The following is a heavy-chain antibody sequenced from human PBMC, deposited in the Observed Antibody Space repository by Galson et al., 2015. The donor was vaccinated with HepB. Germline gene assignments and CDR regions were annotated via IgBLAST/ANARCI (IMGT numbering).Heavy chain of an antibody. V-gene: IGHV3-48*03. Sequence: SLRLSCAASGFSFSSYEMNWVRQAPGKGLQWVSCITSSGSTIYYADSVKGRFTISRDNAKNSLYLQMNSLRAEDTAVYYCARDPTGYSSSWYVPAFDIWGQGTMVTVSS. CDR2: ITSSGSTI. J-gene: IGHJ3*02. CDR3: ARDPTGYSSSWYVPAFDI. CDR1: GFSFSSYE. D-gene: IGHD6-13*01.